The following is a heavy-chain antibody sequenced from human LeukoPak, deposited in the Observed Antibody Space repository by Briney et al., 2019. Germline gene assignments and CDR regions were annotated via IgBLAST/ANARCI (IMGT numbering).Heavy chain of an antibody. CDR3: ARSRGGSYRDAFDI. CDR2: ISYDGSNK. CDR1: GFTFSSYA. V-gene: IGHV3-30-3*01. Sequence: GGSLRLSCAASGFTFSSYAMSWVRQAPGKGLEWVAVISYDGSNKYYADSVKGRFTISRDNSKNTLYLQMNSLRAEDTAVYYCARSRGGSYRDAFDIWGQGTMVTVSS. J-gene: IGHJ3*02. D-gene: IGHD1-26*01.